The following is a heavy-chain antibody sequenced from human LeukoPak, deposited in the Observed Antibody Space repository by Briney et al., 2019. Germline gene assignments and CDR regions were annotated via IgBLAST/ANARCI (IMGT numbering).Heavy chain of an antibody. CDR1: GYTFTGYY. CDR3: AREDYYGSGSFSNWFDP. CDR2: INPNSGGT. V-gene: IGHV1-2*02. J-gene: IGHJ5*02. D-gene: IGHD3-10*01. Sequence: ASVKVSCKASGYTFTGYYMHWVRQAPGQGLEWMGWINPNSGGTNYAQKFQGRVTMTRDTSISTAYMELSRLRSDDTAVYYCAREDYYGSGSFSNWFDPWGQGTLVTVSS.